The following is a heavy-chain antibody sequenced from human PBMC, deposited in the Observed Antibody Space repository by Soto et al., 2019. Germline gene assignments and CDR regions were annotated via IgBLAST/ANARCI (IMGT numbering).Heavy chain of an antibody. CDR2: IYYSGST. CDR3: ARVGGFGATTIDY. J-gene: IGHJ4*02. CDR1: GGSISSGDYY. D-gene: IGHD3-10*01. V-gene: IGHV4-30-4*01. Sequence: QVQLQESGPGLVKPSQTLSLTCTVSGGSISSGDYYWSWIRQPPGKGLEWIGYIYYSGSTYYNPSLKSRVTISVDTSKNQFSLKLSSVTATDTAVYYCARVGGFGATTIDYWGQGTLVTVSS.